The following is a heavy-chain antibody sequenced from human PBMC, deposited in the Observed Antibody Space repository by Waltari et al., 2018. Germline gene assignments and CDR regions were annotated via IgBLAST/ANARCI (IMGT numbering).Heavy chain of an antibody. V-gene: IGHV1-69*08. D-gene: IGHD2-15*01. J-gene: IGHJ6*02. Sequence: QVQLVQSGAEVKKPGSSVKVSCKASGGTFSSYAISWVRQAPGQGLEWMGRIIPIFGTANYAQKFQGRVTITADKSTSTAYMELSSLRSEDTAVYYCARDCEGYCSGGSLREMDVWGQGTTVTVSS. CDR3: ARDCEGYCSGGSLREMDV. CDR2: IIPIFGTA. CDR1: GGTFSSYA.